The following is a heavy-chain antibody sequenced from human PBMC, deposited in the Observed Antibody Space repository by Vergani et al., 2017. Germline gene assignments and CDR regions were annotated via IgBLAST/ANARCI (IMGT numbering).Heavy chain of an antibody. J-gene: IGHJ5*02. V-gene: IGHV1-2*04. CDR1: GYTFTGYY. CDR2: INPNSGGT. D-gene: IGHD2-21*01. Sequence: QVQLVQSGAEVKKPGASVKVSCKASGYTFTGYYMHWVRQAPGQGLEWMGWINPNSGGTNYAQKFQGWVTMTRDPSIRTAYMALSRLRADDTAVYYCARGRLAYCGGDCYSHNWFDPWGQGTLVTVSS. CDR3: ARGRLAYCGGDCYSHNWFDP.